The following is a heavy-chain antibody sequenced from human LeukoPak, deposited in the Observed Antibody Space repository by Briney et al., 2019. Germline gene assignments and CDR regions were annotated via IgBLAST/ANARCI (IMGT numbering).Heavy chain of an antibody. D-gene: IGHD1-7*01. CDR3: AKRRGLELLYYYYMDV. V-gene: IGHV3-23*03. J-gene: IGHJ6*03. CDR1: GFTFSSYA. CDR2: ISSAGST. Sequence: GGSLRLSCAASGFTFSSYAMHWVRQAPGKGLEWVSVISSAGSTYYADSVKGRFTISRDNSKNTLFLQMNSLRAEDTAVYYCAKRRGLELLYYYYMDVWGKGTTVTVSS.